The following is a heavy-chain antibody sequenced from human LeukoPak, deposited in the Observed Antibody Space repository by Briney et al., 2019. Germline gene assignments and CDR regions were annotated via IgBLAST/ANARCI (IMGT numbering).Heavy chain of an antibody. D-gene: IGHD4-17*01. V-gene: IGHV1-69*04. CDR3: ARDVRDYGYYYGMDV. CDR1: GGTFISYA. J-gene: IGHJ6*02. Sequence: GSSVKVSCKASGGTFISYAISWVRQAPGQGLEWMGRIIPILGIANYAQKFQGRVTITADKSTSTAYMELSSLRSEDTAVYYCARDVRDYGYYYGMDVWGQGTTVTVSS. CDR2: IIPILGIA.